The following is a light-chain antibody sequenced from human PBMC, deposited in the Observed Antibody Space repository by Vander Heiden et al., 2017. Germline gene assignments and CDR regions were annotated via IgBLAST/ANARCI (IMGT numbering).Light chain of an antibody. CDR2: GTN. CDR1: SSNLRRIT. Sequence: QSVLTQPPSASVTPGQRVTFPCSVGSSNLRRITFNWYQQLPGTAHKLLIYGTNQRPSGVPDRFSGSKSGTSASLAISVLHSEDEADDYCVAWDDKLIGYVFGTGTKVTVL. J-gene: IGLJ1*01. V-gene: IGLV1-44*01. CDR3: VAWDDKLIGYV.